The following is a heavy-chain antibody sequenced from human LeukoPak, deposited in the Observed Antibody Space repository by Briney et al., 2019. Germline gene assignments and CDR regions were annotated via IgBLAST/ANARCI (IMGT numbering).Heavy chain of an antibody. J-gene: IGHJ4*02. CDR3: ARVDYGDYVSPSGYFDY. CDR2: IYHSGST. CDR1: GGSISSYY. V-gene: IGHV4-38-2*02. D-gene: IGHD4-17*01. Sequence: SETLSLTCTVSGGSISSYYWGWIRQPPGKGLEWIGSIYHSGSTYYNPSLKSRVTISVDTSKNQFSLKLSSVTAADTAVYYCARVDYGDYVSPSGYFDYWGQGTLVTVSS.